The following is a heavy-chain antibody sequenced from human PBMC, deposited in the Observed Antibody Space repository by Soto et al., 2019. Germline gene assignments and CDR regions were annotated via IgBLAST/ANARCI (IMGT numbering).Heavy chain of an antibody. Sequence: SQTLSLTCAISGDSVSSNSAAWNWIRQSPSRGLEWLGRTYYRSKWYNDYAVSVKSRITINPDTSKNQFSLQLNSVTPEDTAVYYCARDPRQRGGCISTSCRNWFDPWGQGTLVTVSS. D-gene: IGHD2-2*01. CDR1: GDSVSSNSAA. J-gene: IGHJ5*02. CDR3: ARDPRQRGGCISTSCRNWFDP. V-gene: IGHV6-1*01. CDR2: TYYRSKWYN.